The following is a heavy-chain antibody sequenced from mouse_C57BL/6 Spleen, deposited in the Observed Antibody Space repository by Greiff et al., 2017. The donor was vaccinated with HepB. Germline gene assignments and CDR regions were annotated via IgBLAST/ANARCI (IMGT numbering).Heavy chain of an antibody. CDR1: GYTFTSYW. CDR3: ARVVYSNYEFAY. Sequence: QVQLQQPGAELVKPGASVKLSCKASGYTFTSYWMPWVKQRPGQGLEWIGIIHPNSGSTNYNEKFKSKATLTADNSSNTAYMQLSSLTSEDSAVYYCARVVYSNYEFAYWGQGTLVTVSA. J-gene: IGHJ3*01. CDR2: IHPNSGST. V-gene: IGHV1-64*01. D-gene: IGHD2-5*01.